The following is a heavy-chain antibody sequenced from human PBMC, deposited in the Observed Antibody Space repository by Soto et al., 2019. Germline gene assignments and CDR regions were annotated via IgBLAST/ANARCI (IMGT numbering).Heavy chain of an antibody. CDR1: GFTFSSFE. V-gene: IGHV3-48*03. D-gene: IGHD1-7*01. CDR2: ISSSASII. J-gene: IGHJ4*02. CDR3: VRDLLTTGTRFDS. Sequence: EVQLVESGGDLVQPGGSLRLSCAASGFTFSSFEMNWVRQAPGKGLEWIAYISSSASIIYYADSVQGRFTISRENANSSLYLQMNSLRAEDTAVYYCVRDLLTTGTRFDSWGQGALVTVSS.